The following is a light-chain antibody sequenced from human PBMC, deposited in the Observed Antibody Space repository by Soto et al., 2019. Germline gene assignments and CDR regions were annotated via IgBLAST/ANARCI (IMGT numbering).Light chain of an antibody. CDR2: AAS. V-gene: IGKV3-20*01. Sequence: SVLTQSPGTLYLSPGEVATLSCRTSQSISSTYLAWYQQRPGQAPRLLIYAASSRATGIPDRFSGSGSGTDFTLTISRLEPEDFAVYYCQQYFGSLYTFGQGTKLEIK. CDR1: QSISSTY. J-gene: IGKJ2*01. CDR3: QQYFGSLYT.